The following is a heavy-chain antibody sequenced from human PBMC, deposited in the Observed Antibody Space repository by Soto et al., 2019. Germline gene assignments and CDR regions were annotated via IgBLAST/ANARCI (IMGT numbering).Heavy chain of an antibody. CDR1: GFTCSNCA. CDR2: ISRAGSNI. J-gene: IGHJ4*02. D-gene: IGHD1-26*01. V-gene: IGHV3-23*01. CDR3: AKAIEGAWEPNDY. Sequence: EVQLLESGGGVVQPGGSLRLSCAASGFTCSNCAMKWVRQAPGKGLEWVSDISRAGSNIYYADSVKGRFTISRDNSKNTLYLQMNSLRAEDTAVYYCAKAIEGAWEPNDYWGQGTLVTVSS.